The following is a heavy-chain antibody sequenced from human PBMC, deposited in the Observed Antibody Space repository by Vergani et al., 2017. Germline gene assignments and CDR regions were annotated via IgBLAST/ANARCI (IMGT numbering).Heavy chain of an antibody. CDR1: GFTFSSYS. D-gene: IGHD6-19*01. Sequence: VQLVESGGGVVKPGGSLRLSCAASGFTFSSYSMNWVRQAPGKGLEWVSSISSSSSYIYYADSVKGRFTISRDNAKNSLYLQMNSLRAEDTAVYYCAREILRGIAVARRSYYGMDVWGQGTTVTVSS. CDR2: ISSSSSYI. J-gene: IGHJ6*02. V-gene: IGHV3-21*01. CDR3: AREILRGIAVARRSYYGMDV.